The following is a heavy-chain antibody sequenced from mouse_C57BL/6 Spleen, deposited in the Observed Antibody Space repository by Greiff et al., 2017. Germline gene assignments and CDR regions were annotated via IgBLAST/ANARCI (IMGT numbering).Heavy chain of an antibody. CDR1: GFTFSSYA. CDR2: ISSGGDYI. J-gene: IGHJ4*01. Sequence: EVKLVESGEGLVKPGGSLKLSCAASGFTFSSYAMSWVRQTPEKRLEWVAYISSGGDYIYYADTVKGRFTISRDNARNTLYLQMSSLKSEDTAMYYCTRDGYYDYDGYAMDYWGQGTSVTVSS. V-gene: IGHV5-9-1*02. D-gene: IGHD2-4*01. CDR3: TRDGYYDYDGYAMDY.